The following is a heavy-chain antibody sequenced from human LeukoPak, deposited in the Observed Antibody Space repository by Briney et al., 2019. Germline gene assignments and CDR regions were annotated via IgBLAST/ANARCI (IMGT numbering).Heavy chain of an antibody. D-gene: IGHD6-19*01. V-gene: IGHV3-30*04. J-gene: IGHJ4*02. Sequence: GGSLRLSCAASGFTFSSYAMHWVRQAPGKGLEWVAVISYDGSNKYYADSVKGRFTISRDNSKNTLYLQMNSLRAEDTAVYYCARDSSGPFDYWGQGTLSPSPQ. CDR1: GFTFSSYA. CDR2: ISYDGSNK. CDR3: ARDSSGPFDY.